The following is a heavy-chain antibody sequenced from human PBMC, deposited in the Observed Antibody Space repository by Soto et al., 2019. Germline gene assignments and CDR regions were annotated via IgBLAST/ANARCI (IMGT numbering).Heavy chain of an antibody. Sequence: PSETLSLTCTVSGGSISSGGYYWSWIRQHPGKGLEWIGYIYYSGSTYYNPSLKSRVTISVDTSKNQFSLKLSSVTAADTAVYYCARGSSGYYYEDYWGQGTLVTVSS. CDR3: ARGSSGYYYEDY. D-gene: IGHD3-22*01. V-gene: IGHV4-31*03. CDR1: GGSISSGGYY. J-gene: IGHJ4*02. CDR2: IYYSGST.